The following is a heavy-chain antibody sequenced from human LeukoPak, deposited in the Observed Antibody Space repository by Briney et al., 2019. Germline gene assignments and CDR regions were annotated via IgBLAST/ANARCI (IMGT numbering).Heavy chain of an antibody. CDR3: ARGGGYHHNWFDP. D-gene: IGHD1-26*01. CDR2: IYYSGST. CDR1: GVSISSYY. Sequence: SETLSLTCTVSGVSISSYYWNWIRQPPGKGLEWIGYIYYSGSTNYNPSLTSRVNISVDTSKNQFSLKLSSVTAADTAVYYCARGGGYHHNWFDPWGQGTLVTVSS. V-gene: IGHV4-59*01. J-gene: IGHJ5*02.